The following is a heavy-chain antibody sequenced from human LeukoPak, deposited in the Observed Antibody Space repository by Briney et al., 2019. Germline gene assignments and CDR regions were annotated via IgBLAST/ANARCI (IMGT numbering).Heavy chain of an antibody. CDR3: AKDGGLWVSAHWGDS. J-gene: IGHJ4*02. D-gene: IGHD7-27*01. Sequence: GGSLRLSCAASGFTVSSNYLSWVRQAPGKGLECVSVIYSGGNTYYADSVKGRFTISRDNSKNTLFLQMNSLRAEDTAVYYCAKDGGLWVSAHWGDSWGRGTLVTVSS. V-gene: IGHV3-53*01. CDR2: IYSGGNT. CDR1: GFTVSSNY.